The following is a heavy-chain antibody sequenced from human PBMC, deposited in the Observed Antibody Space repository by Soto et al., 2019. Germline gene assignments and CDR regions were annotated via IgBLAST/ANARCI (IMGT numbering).Heavy chain of an antibody. CDR1: GGSIRSGGYY. J-gene: IGHJ4*02. V-gene: IGHV4-31*03. D-gene: IGHD3-9*01. Sequence: KPSETLSLTCTVSGGSIRSGGYYWTWIRQHPGKGLEWIGYIYYSGSTYYNPSLKSRVTISIDTSKNQFSLKLSSVTAAETAVYYCATAQYNVLTGYYLPTDYWGQGTLVSVSS. CDR2: IYYSGST. CDR3: ATAQYNVLTGYYLPTDY.